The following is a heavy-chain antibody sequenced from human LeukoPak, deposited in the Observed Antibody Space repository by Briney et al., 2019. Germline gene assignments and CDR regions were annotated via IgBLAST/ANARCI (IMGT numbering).Heavy chain of an antibody. CDR3: AKALGWEQWLTVDY. Sequence: GRSLRLSCAASGFTFSSYAMHWVRQAPGRGLEWVAVISYDGSNKYYADSVKGRFTISRDNSKNTLYLQMNSLRAEDTAVYYCAKALGWEQWLTVDYWGQGTLVTVSS. J-gene: IGHJ4*02. CDR2: ISYDGSNK. D-gene: IGHD6-19*01. CDR1: GFTFSSYA. V-gene: IGHV3-30-3*01.